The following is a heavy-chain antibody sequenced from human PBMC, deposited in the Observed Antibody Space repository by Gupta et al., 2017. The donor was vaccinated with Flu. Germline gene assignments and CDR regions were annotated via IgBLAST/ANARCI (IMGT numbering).Heavy chain of an antibody. CDR2: INAGNGNT. CDR1: GYTFTSYA. CDR3: ATSYCSSTSCYRGGLSSYYYYYGMDV. Sequence: QVQLVQSGAEVKKPGASVKVSCKASGYTFTSYAMHWVRQAPGQRLEWMGWINAGNGNTKYSQKFQGRVTITRDTSASTAYMELSSLRSEDTAVYYCATSYCSSTSCYRGGLSSYYYYYGMDVWGQGTTVTVSS. J-gene: IGHJ6*02. D-gene: IGHD2-2*01. V-gene: IGHV1-3*01.